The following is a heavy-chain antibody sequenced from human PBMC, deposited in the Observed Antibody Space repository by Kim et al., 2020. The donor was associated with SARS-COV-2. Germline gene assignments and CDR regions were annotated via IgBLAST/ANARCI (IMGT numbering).Heavy chain of an antibody. CDR1: GYTFTSYD. J-gene: IGHJ6*02. D-gene: IGHD4-17*01. V-gene: IGHV1-8*01. CDR2: MNPNSGNT. CDR3: AREGGDYRGTGPYGMDV. Sequence: ASVKVSCKASGYTFTSYDINWVRQATGQGLEWMGWMNPNSGNTGYAQKFQGRVTMTRNTSISTAYMELSSLRSEDTAVYYCAREGGDYRGTGPYGMDVWGQGTTVTVSS.